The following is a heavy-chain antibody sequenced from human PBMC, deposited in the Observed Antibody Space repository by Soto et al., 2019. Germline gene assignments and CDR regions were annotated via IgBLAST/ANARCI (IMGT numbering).Heavy chain of an antibody. CDR1: GGTFSSYT. J-gene: IGHJ5*02. D-gene: IGHD2-15*01. CDR3: ARAYCSGGSCKNWFDP. Sequence: QVQLVQSGAEVKKPGSSVKVSCKASGGTFSSYTISWVRQAPGQGLEWMGRIIPILGIANYAQKFKGRVTITADKSTSTAYMELSSLRSEDTAVYYCARAYCSGGSCKNWFDPWGQGTLVTVSS. V-gene: IGHV1-69*02. CDR2: IIPILGIA.